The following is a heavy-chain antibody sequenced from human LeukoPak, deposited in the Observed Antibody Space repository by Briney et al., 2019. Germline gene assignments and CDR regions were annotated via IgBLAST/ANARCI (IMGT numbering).Heavy chain of an antibody. CDR3: ARGVGFNYYYYYMDV. D-gene: IGHD3-16*01. CDR1: GGTFSSYA. CDR2: IIPIFGTA. V-gene: IGHV1-69*05. J-gene: IGHJ6*03. Sequence: SVKVSCKASGGTFSSYAISWVRQAPGQGLEWMGGIIPIFGTANYAQKFQGRVTITTDESTSTAYMELSSPRSEDTAVYYCARGVGFNYYYYYMDVWGKGTTVTVSS.